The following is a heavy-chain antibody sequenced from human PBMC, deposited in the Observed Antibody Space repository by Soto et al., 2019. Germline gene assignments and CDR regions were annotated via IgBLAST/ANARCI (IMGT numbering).Heavy chain of an antibody. Sequence: SETLSLTCTVSGGSVSTGMKYWGWIRQSPGKWLEWIASIYRSGTTSYNPSLKSRVTISVDPSKNQFSLMLTAVTAADTAVYYCARTHSGSYYSVFNYWGRGSLVTVYS. CDR2: IYRSGTT. CDR1: GGSVSTGMKY. V-gene: IGHV4-39*07. CDR3: ARTHSGSYYSVFNY. D-gene: IGHD1-26*01. J-gene: IGHJ4*02.